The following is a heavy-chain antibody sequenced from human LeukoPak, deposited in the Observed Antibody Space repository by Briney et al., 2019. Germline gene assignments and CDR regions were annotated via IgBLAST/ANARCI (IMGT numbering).Heavy chain of an antibody. CDR1: GFTFDDYA. CDR3: AKGQLYYYDSSGYYRAYYFDY. V-gene: IGHV3-9*01. J-gene: IGHJ4*02. CDR2: ISWNSGSI. D-gene: IGHD3-22*01. Sequence: SLRLSCAASGFTFDDYAMHWVRQAPGKGLEWVSGISWNSGSIGYADSVKGRSTISRDNAKNSLYLQMNSLRAEDTALYYCAKGQLYYYDSSGYYRAYYFDYWGQGTLVTVSS.